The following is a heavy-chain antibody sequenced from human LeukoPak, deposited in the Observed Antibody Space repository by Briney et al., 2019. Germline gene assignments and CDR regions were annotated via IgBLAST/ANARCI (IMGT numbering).Heavy chain of an antibody. CDR1: GYGFTSYY. J-gene: IGHJ4*02. CDR3: ARHGSGRYYPAEGRVDY. D-gene: IGHD3-10*01. Sequence: ASVKVSCKAFGYGFTSYYIHWVRQAPGQGLEWMGIINPSVGGTTYARKIQGRVTMTRDTSTSTVYMELSSLRSEDTAVYYCARHGSGRYYPAEGRVDYWGQGTLVTVSS. CDR2: INPSVGGT. V-gene: IGHV1-46*03.